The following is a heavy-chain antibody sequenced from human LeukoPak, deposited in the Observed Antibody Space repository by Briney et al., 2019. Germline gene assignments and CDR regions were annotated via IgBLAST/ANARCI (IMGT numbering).Heavy chain of an antibody. CDR3: ARGNMWDYRRYYYYMDV. CDR2: IYHSGST. D-gene: IGHD4-11*01. J-gene: IGHJ6*03. V-gene: IGHV4-39*07. CDR1: GGSISSSSYY. Sequence: SGTLSLTCTVSGGSISSSSYYWGWIRQPPGKGLEWIGSIYHSGSTYYNPSLKSRVTISVDTSKNQFSLKLNSVTAADTAIYYCARGNMWDYRRYYYYMDVWGKGTTVTVSS.